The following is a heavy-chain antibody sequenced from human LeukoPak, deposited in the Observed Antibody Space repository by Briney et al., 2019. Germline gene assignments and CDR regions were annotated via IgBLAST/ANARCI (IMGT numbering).Heavy chain of an antibody. CDR3: ARGRLYSGYDWAFDY. V-gene: IGHV3-13*01. Sequence: PGGSLRLSCAASGFTFSSYDMHWVRQATGKGLEWVSAIGTAGDTYYPGSVKGRFTISRENAKNSLYLQMNSLRAGDTAVYYCARGRLYSGYDWAFDYWGQGTLVTVSS. J-gene: IGHJ4*02. CDR1: GFTFSSYD. D-gene: IGHD5-12*01. CDR2: IGTAGDT.